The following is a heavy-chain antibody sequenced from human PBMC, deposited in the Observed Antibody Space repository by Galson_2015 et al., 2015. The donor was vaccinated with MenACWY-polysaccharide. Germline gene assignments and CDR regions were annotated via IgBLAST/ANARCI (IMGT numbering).Heavy chain of an antibody. CDR2: VYDSGSA. D-gene: IGHD3-10*01. V-gene: IGHV4-61*02. CDR1: GGSISSRNHF. CDR3: ARGARYNLGSGSYFYS. Sequence: TLSLTCTVSGGSISSRNHFWSWIRQPAGKGLEWIGRVYDSGSADYNPSLKSPIAISIDTSRNQFSLQLFSVTAADTAMYYCARGARYNLGSGSYFYSWGQGALVTVSS. J-gene: IGHJ4*02.